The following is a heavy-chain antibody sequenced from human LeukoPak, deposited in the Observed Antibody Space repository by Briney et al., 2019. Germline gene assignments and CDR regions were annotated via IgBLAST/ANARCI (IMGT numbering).Heavy chain of an antibody. CDR3: ARDQGVSSGWPHYFDY. CDR2: ISYDGSNK. V-gene: IGHV3-30-3*01. Sequence: PGGSLRLSCAASGFTFSSYAMHWVRQAPGQGLEWVAVISYDGSNKYYADSVKGRFTISRDNSKNTLYLQMNSLRAEDTAVYYCARDQGVSSGWPHYFDYWGQGTLVTVSS. D-gene: IGHD6-19*01. J-gene: IGHJ4*02. CDR1: GFTFSSYA.